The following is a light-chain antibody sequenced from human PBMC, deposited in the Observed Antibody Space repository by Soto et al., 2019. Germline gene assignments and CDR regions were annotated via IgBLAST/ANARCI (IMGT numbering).Light chain of an antibody. Sequence: QSVLTQPPSVSGAPGQRVTISCTGSSSNIGAGYDVHWYQQLPRTAPKLLIYGNSIRPSGVPDRFSGSKSGTSASLAITGLQADDEAEYYCQSYDTSLSAVVFGGGTKVTVL. CDR1: SSNIGAGYD. V-gene: IGLV1-40*01. J-gene: IGLJ2*01. CDR2: GNS. CDR3: QSYDTSLSAVV.